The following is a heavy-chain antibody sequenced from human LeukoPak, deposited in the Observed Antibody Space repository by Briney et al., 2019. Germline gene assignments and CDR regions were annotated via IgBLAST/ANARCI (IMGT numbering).Heavy chain of an antibody. D-gene: IGHD1-26*01. V-gene: IGHV4-39*01. CDR2: IYYTGST. CDR3: ARRDTAVIIVGAFDI. CDR1: GGSISSGSYY. J-gene: IGHJ3*02. Sequence: ASETLSLTCSVSGGSISSGSYYWGWIRQPPGRGLEWIGAIYYTGSTYYSPSLKSRVTISLDPSKNQFSLKLSSVIAADTAVYYCARRDTAVIIVGAFDIWGQGTMVTVSS.